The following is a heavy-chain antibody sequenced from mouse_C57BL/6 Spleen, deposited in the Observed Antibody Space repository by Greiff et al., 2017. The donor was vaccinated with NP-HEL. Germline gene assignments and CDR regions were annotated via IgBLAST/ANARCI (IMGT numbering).Heavy chain of an antibody. CDR3: ARQDHGYYVDY. Sequence: EVQLVESGGDLVKPGGSLKLSCAASGFTFSSYGMSWVRQTPDKRLEWVATISSGGSYTYYPDSVKGRFTISRDNAKNTLYLQMSSLKSEDTAMYYCARQDHGYYVDYWGQGTTLTVSS. V-gene: IGHV5-6*01. CDR1: GFTFSSYG. J-gene: IGHJ2*01. D-gene: IGHD2-2*01. CDR2: ISSGGSYT.